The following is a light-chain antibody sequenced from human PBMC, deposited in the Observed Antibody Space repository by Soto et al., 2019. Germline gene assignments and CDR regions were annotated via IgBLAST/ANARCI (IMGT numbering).Light chain of an antibody. J-gene: IGKJ1*01. Sequence: DIQMTQSPSTLSASVGDRVTITCRASQSIVNWLAWYQQKPGKAPKLLIYDASSLESGVPSRFSGSGSGTEFSLTITSLQPDDCATYYCQQYNSYWTFGQGTKLEIK. CDR3: QQYNSYWT. CDR2: DAS. V-gene: IGKV1-5*01. CDR1: QSIVNW.